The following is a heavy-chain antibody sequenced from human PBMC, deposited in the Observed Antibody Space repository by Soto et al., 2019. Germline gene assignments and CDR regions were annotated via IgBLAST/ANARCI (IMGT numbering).Heavy chain of an antibody. Sequence: GGSLRLSCATSDFTFRNYWMNWVRQAPGKGLEWVANIKPDGSATNYVDSVKGRFTISRDNVRNSVSLQMNSLRVEDTAVYFCFGGNGGPQWGQGTLVTSPQ. CDR3: FGGNGGPQ. J-gene: IGHJ4*02. CDR1: DFTFRNYW. D-gene: IGHD3-16*01. CDR2: IKPDGSAT. V-gene: IGHV3-7*03.